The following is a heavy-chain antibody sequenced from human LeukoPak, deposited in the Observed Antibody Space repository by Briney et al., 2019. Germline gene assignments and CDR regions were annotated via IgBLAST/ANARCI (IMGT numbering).Heavy chain of an antibody. D-gene: IGHD6-13*01. V-gene: IGHV3-23*01. J-gene: IGHJ4*02. CDR2: ISGSGDST. CDR1: GFTFSSYA. CDR3: AKTRPLDSSSWSHGDY. Sequence: GGSLRLSCAASGFTFSSYAMSWVRQAPGKGLEWVSAISGSGDSTYYGDSVKGRFIISRDNSKNTLYLQMNSLRAEDTAVYYCAKTRPLDSSSWSHGDYWGQGTLVTVSS.